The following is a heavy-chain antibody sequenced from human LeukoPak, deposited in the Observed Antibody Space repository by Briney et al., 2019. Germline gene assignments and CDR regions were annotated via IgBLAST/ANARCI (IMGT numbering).Heavy chain of an antibody. CDR3: ALTDCSSGWYSHFDY. CDR1: GNTFTNYW. D-gene: IGHD6-19*01. CDR2: IYPADSDT. Sequence: GESLKISCKGAGNTFTNYWIAWVRQMPGKGLEWMGIIYPADSDTKYSPSFQGQVTISADKSISTAYLQWSSLKASDTAMYYCALTDCSSGWYSHFDYWGQGTLVTVSS. J-gene: IGHJ4*02. V-gene: IGHV5-51*01.